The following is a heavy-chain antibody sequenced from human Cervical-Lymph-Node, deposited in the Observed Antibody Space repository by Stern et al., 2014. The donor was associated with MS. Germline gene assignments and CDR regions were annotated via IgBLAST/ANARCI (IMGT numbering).Heavy chain of an antibody. V-gene: IGHV3-74*01. CDR1: AFIFSNYW. D-gene: IGHD6-19*01. CDR3: ARGMTSGAYH. J-gene: IGHJ4*02. Sequence: QLEESGGGLVQPGESLRVSCEASAFIFSNYWMHWVRQVPGKGLEWVSHINTDGKSAIYADSVKSRIITTRDNNRKTLYLQMNSLRAEDTAFYYCARGMTSGAYHWAQGTLVTVSS. CDR2: INTDGKSA.